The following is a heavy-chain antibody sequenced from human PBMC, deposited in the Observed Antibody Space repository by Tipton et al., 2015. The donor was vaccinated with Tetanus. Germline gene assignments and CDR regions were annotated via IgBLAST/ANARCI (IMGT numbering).Heavy chain of an antibody. Sequence: QLVQSGAEVKKPGASVKVSCEASGYTFSIYAIGWVRQAPGQGLEWVGWISADTDNTNYAQKFQGRVTMTTDASTSTAYMELRRLRSDDTAVYYCARDRGDYIYYGMDVWGPGTTVTVSS. CDR1: GYTFSIYA. CDR2: ISADTDNT. V-gene: IGHV1-18*01. J-gene: IGHJ6*02. D-gene: IGHD3-22*01. CDR3: ARDRGDYIYYGMDV.